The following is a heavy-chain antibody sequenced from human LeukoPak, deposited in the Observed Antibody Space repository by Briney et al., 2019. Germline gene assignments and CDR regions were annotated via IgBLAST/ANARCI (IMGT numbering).Heavy chain of an antibody. Sequence: SVKVSCKASGGTFSSYAISWVRQAPGQGLEWMGRIIPILGIANYAQKFQGRVTITADKSTSTAHMELSSLRSEDTAVYYCATDGGPGAVGPTDGFDYWGQGTLVTVSS. CDR1: GGTFSSYA. J-gene: IGHJ4*02. CDR2: IIPILGIA. CDR3: ATDGGPGAVGPTDGFDY. V-gene: IGHV1-69*04. D-gene: IGHD6-19*01.